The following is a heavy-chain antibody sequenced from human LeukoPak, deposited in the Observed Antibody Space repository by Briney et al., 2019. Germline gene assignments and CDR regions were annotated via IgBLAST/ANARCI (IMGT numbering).Heavy chain of an antibody. CDR2: INHSGST. Sequence: SETLSLTCAVYGGSFSGYYWSWIRQPPGKGLEWIGDINHSGSTNYNPSLKSRVTISVDTSKNQFSLKLSSVTAADTAVYYCARTVSGSSGWYYNCWGQGTLVTVSS. D-gene: IGHD6-19*01. CDR1: GGSFSGYY. J-gene: IGHJ4*02. CDR3: ARTVSGSSGWYYNC. V-gene: IGHV4-34*01.